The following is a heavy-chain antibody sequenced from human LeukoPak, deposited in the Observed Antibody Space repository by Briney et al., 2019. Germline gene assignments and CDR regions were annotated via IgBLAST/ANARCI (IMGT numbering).Heavy chain of an antibody. V-gene: IGHV3-20*04. CDR3: ARGYYYGMDV. CDR1: GFTFDDYG. Sequence: GGSLRLSCAASGFTFDDYGMSWVRQAPGKGPEWVSGINWNGGSTGYADSVKGRFTISRDNAKNSLYLQMNSLRDEDTAVYYCARGYYYGMDVWGQGTTVTVSS. J-gene: IGHJ6*02. CDR2: INWNGGST.